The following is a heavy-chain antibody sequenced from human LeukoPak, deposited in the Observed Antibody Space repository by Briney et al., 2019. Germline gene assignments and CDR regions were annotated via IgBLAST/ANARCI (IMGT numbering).Heavy chain of an antibody. D-gene: IGHD3-3*01. J-gene: IGHJ4*02. Sequence: ASVKVSCKASGGTFSSYAISRVRQAPGQGLEWMGGIIPIFGTANYAQKFQGRVTITTDESTSTAYMELSSLRSEDTAVYYCARSYYRIFGVVIIPPWYFDYWGQGTLVTVSS. CDR2: IIPIFGTA. V-gene: IGHV1-69*05. CDR1: GGTFSSYA. CDR3: ARSYYRIFGVVIIPPWYFDY.